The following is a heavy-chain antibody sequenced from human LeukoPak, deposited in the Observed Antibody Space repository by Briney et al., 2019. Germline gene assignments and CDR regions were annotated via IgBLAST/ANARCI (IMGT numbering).Heavy chain of an antibody. CDR3: AGYGDYFSRLPDYYYYYGMDV. V-gene: IGHV3-30*03. CDR1: GFTFSSYG. J-gene: IGHJ6*02. CDR2: ISFDGSNK. D-gene: IGHD4-17*01. Sequence: PGGSLRLSCAASGFTFSSYGMHWVRQAPGKGLEWVAVISFDGSNKYYADSVKGRFTISRDSSKNTLYLQMNSLRAEDTAVYYCAGYGDYFSRLPDYYYYYGMDVWGQGTTVTVSS.